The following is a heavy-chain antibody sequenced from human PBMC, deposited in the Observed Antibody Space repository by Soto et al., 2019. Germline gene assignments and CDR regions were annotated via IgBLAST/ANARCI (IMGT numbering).Heavy chain of an antibody. V-gene: IGHV4-59*01. CDR1: GDSIRSYY. CDR2: IYYSGST. J-gene: IGHJ6*02. Sequence: ETLSLTCTFSGDSIRSYYWTWIRQPPGKGLELIGYIYYSGSTRYNPSLKSRVTISVDMSKNQFSLKLSSVIAADTAVYYCARAYGGFDNGLDVWGQGTAVTVSS. CDR3: ARAYGGFDNGLDV. D-gene: IGHD5-12*01.